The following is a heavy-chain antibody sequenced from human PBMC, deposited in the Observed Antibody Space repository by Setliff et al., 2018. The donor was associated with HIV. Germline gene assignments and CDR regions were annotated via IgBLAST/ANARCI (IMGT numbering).Heavy chain of an antibody. CDR1: GYTFTSYA. Sequence: ASVKVSCKASGYTFTSYAIHWVRQAPGQRLEWMGWINTGQGLTGRFVFSLDPSVSTAYLHITSLKTEDTAIYYCARDRSGVPDPFDNWGQGTLVTVSS. J-gene: IGHJ4*02. D-gene: IGHD3-10*01. CDR3: ARDRSGVPDPFDN. V-gene: IGHV7-4-1*02. CDR2: INT.